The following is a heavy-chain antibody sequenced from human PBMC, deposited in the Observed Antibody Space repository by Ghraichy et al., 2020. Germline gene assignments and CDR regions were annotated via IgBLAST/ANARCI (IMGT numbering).Heavy chain of an antibody. CDR3: ARLSSSSSLDAFDI. CDR2: IYPGDSDT. CDR1: GYSFTSYW. V-gene: IGHV5-51*01. J-gene: IGHJ3*02. Sequence: GESLNISCKGSGYSFTSYWIGWVRQMPGKGLEWMGIIYPGDSDTRYSPSFQGQATISADKSISTAYLQWSSLKASDTAMYYCARLSSSSSLDAFDIWGQGTMVTVSS. D-gene: IGHD6-6*01.